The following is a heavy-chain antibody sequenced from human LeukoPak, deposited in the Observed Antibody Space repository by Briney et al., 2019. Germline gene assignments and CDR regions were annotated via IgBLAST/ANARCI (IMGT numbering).Heavy chain of an antibody. D-gene: IGHD6-19*01. CDR3: ARELAVAGPANWFDP. CDR1: GGSISSSSYY. CDR2: IYYSGST. J-gene: IGHJ5*02. Sequence: SETLSLTCTVSGGSISSSSYYWGWIRQPPGKGLEWIGSIYYSGSTNYNPSLKSRVTISVDKSKNQFSLKLSSVTAADTAVYYCARELAVAGPANWFDPWGQGTLVTVSS. V-gene: IGHV4-39*07.